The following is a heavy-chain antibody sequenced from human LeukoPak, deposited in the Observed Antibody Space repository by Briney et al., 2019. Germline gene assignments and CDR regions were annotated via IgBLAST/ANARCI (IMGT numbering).Heavy chain of an antibody. CDR2: IYYSGST. Sequence: SETLSLTCTVSGGSISSYYWSWIRQPPGKGLEWIGYIYYSGSTNYNPSLKSRVTISVDTSKNQFSLKLSSVTAADTAAYYCARGPRYYYGSGSYGMDVWGQGTTVTVSS. CDR3: ARGPRYYYGSGSYGMDV. D-gene: IGHD3-10*01. CDR1: GGSISSYY. J-gene: IGHJ6*02. V-gene: IGHV4-59*01.